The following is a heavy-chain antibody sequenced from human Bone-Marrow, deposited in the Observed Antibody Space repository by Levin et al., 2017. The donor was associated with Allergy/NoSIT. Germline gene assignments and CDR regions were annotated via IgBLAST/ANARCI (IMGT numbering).Heavy chain of an antibody. Sequence: GESLKISCAASGFTFYTHAISWVRQAPGEGLEWVSYISGNGGVTKYTDSVEGRFTISRDNSKNTVDLQMNSLRAEDTAVYYCVLGTYGLDSSGSNVGPGIDYWGQGTLVTVSS. CDR2: ISGNGGVT. CDR1: GFTFYTHA. CDR3: VLGTYGLDSSGSNVGPGIDY. D-gene: IGHD2-15*01. J-gene: IGHJ4*02. V-gene: IGHV3-23*01.